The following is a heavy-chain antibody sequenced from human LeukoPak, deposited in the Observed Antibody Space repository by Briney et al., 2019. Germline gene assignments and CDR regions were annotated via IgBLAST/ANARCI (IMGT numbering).Heavy chain of an antibody. J-gene: IGHJ5*02. Sequence: SGGSLRLSCAASGFTFSSYAMHWVRQAPGKGLEWVAVISYDGSNKYYADSVKGRFTISRDNSKNTLYLQMNSLRAEDTAVYYCARDAVDTAMVTGNWFDPWGQGTLVTVSS. CDR2: ISYDGSNK. D-gene: IGHD5-18*01. V-gene: IGHV3-30*04. CDR1: GFTFSSYA. CDR3: ARDAVDTAMVTGNWFDP.